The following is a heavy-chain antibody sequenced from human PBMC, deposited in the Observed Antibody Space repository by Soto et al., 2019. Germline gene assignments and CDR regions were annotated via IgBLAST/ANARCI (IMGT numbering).Heavy chain of an antibody. Sequence: QVQLQESGPGLVKPSQTLSLTCTVSGGSISSGGSSGTGIRQPQGKGWEGIGYIYYSGSTYYNPSLKSRVTISVDTSKNQFSLKLSSVTAADTAVYYCAASCVGCGGFNYYGMDVWGQGTTVTVSS. CDR3: AASCVGCGGFNYYGMDV. V-gene: IGHV4-31*03. CDR1: GGSISSGGSS. D-gene: IGHD2-21*01. J-gene: IGHJ6*02. CDR2: IYYSGST.